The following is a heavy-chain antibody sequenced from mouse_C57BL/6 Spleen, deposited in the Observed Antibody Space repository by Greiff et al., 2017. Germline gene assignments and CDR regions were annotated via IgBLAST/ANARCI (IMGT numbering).Heavy chain of an antibody. CDR2: IDPSDSYT. J-gene: IGHJ2*01. CDR1: GYTFTSYW. V-gene: IGHV1-69*01. D-gene: IGHD1-1*01. CDR3: ARRDHYYGSSPVDY. Sequence: QVQLQQPGAELVMPGASVKLSCKASGYTFTSYWMHWVKQRPGQGLEWIGEIDPSDSYTNYNQKFKGKSTLTVDKSSSTADMQLSSLTSEDSAVYYCARRDHYYGSSPVDYWGQGTTLTVSS.